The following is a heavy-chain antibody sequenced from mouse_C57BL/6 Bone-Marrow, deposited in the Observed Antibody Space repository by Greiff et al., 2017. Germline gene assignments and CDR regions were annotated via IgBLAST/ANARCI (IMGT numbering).Heavy chain of an antibody. D-gene: IGHD2-3*01. V-gene: IGHV5-17*01. J-gene: IGHJ3*01. CDR2: ISRGSSTI. Sequence: EVQLVESGGGLVKPGGSLKLSCAASGFTFSDYGMHWVRQAPEKGLEWVAYISRGSSTIYYADTVKGRFTISRDNAKNTLFLQMTSLRSEDTAVYYCARGGYSAWFAYWGQGTLVTVSA. CDR1: GFTFSDYG. CDR3: ARGGYSAWFAY.